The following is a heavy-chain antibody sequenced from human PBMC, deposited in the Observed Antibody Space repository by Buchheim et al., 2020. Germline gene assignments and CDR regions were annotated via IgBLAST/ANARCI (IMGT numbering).Heavy chain of an antibody. J-gene: IGHJ6*02. Sequence: QVQLQESGPGLVKPSQTLSLTCTVSGGSISSDDYSWSWVRQPPGKGLEWIGRIYYSGIAHYNPSLKRRVSTSVDTSTNLFSLKLASVTAADTAVYYCARVNGDSGSMDVWGQGTT. CDR2: IYYSGIA. CDR3: ARVNGDSGSMDV. CDR1: GGSISSDDYS. D-gene: IGHD2-21*02. V-gene: IGHV4-30-4*01.